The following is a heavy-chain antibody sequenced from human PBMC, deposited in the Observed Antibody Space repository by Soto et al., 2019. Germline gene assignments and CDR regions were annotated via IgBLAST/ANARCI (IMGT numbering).Heavy chain of an antibody. J-gene: IGHJ4*02. V-gene: IGHV3-33*01. CDR2: IWPDGNVK. CDR3: ARDGVPLFLIPSELDS. Sequence: QVQLVESGGGVVQPGGSLRLSCAASGFPFRNYGMHWVRQAPGKGLERVALIWPDGNVKYYADSVKGRFTISRDNSNNSLYLQRNSLRAEDSAVYYCARDGVPLFLIPSELDSWGQGALVTVSS. CDR1: GFPFRNYG. D-gene: IGHD3-3*01.